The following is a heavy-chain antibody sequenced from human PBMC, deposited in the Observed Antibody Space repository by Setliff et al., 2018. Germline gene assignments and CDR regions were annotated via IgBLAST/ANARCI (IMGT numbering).Heavy chain of an antibody. CDR1: GGSISSGVYY. CDR2: IYYTGST. Sequence: SETLSLTCTVSGGSISSGVYYWAWIRQPPGKGLEWIGDIYYTGSTKYNPSLWSRLTMSIDTSKKQFSLRLTSVSAADTAVYYCARTGTYRYFDSWGQGTRVTVSS. CDR3: ARTGTYRYFDS. D-gene: IGHD1-1*01. V-gene: IGHV4-61*08. J-gene: IGHJ4*02.